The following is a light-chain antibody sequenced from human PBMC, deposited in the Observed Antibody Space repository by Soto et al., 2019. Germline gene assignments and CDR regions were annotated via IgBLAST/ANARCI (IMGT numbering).Light chain of an antibody. V-gene: IGLV1-40*01. CDR1: SSNIGSTYD. CDR2: GNT. J-gene: IGLJ1*01. Sequence: QSVLTQPPSVSGAPGQRVTISCTGSSSNIGSTYDVQWYQQLPGTAPKLLIHGNTNRPSGVPDRFSGSKSGTAASLAITGLQADDEAYDYYQSYEDRVSVHYVFGTGTNLTVL. CDR3: QSYEDRVSVHYV.